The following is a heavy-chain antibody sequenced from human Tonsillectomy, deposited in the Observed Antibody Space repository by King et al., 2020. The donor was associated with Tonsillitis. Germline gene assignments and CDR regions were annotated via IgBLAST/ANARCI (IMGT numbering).Heavy chain of an antibody. CDR2: ISAYNGDT. CDR3: ARAPRHFDIMTGSENNYYGLDV. CDR1: GYIFTTYG. D-gene: IGHD3-9*01. Sequence: QLVQSGPEVKKPGASVKVSCKASGYIFTTYGISWVRQAPGQGLEWMGWISAYNGDTKHAQKFQGRVIMTIDTSTRTADMELRSLRSADTAVYFCARAPRHFDIMTGSENNYYGLDVWGQGTTVTVSS. J-gene: IGHJ6*02. V-gene: IGHV1-18*04.